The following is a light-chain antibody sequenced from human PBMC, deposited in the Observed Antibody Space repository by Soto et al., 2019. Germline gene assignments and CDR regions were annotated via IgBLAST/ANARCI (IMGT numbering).Light chain of an antibody. V-gene: IGLV2-11*01. Sequence: QSALTQPRSVSGSPGQSVTISCTGTSSDVGIYHFVSWYQQHPGTAPKLMIYDVNKRPSGVPDRFSGSKSDKTASLTISGLQAEDEADYYCCSYAGTYTFDIVFGGGTQLTVL. CDR3: CSYAGTYTFDIV. CDR1: SSDVGIYHF. CDR2: DVN. J-gene: IGLJ2*01.